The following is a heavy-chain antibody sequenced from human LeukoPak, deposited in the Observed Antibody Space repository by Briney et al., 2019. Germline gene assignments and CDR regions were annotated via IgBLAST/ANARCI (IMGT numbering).Heavy chain of an antibody. CDR2: ISGSGGST. D-gene: IGHD4-17*01. CDR3: AKDVTYNDYGDYGPFDY. J-gene: IGHJ4*02. CDR1: GFTFSSYA. V-gene: IGHV3-23*01. Sequence: GGSLRLSCAASGFTFSSYAMSWVRQAPGKGLEWVSAISGSGGSTYYADSVKGRFTISRDNSKNTLYLQMNSLRAEDTAVYYCAKDVTYNDYGDYGPFDYWGQGTLVTVSS.